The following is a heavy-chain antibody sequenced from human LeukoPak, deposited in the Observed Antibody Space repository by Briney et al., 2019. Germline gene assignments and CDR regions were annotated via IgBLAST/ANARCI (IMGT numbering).Heavy chain of an antibody. D-gene: IGHD6-19*01. Sequence: GGSLRLSCAASGFTFSSYAMIWVRQAPGKGLEWVSAISGSGSSTYSADSVKGRFTISRDNSKNTLYLQMNSLRAEDTAVYYCAKTLSSGWSGKYYFDYWGQGTLVSVSS. J-gene: IGHJ4*02. CDR1: GFTFSSYA. V-gene: IGHV3-23*01. CDR3: AKTLSSGWSGKYYFDY. CDR2: ISGSGSST.